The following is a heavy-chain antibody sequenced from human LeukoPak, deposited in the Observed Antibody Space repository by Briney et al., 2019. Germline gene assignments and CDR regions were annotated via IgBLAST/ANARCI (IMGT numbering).Heavy chain of an antibody. D-gene: IGHD3-16*02. Sequence: GGSLRLSCAASGFTFNSFAMNWVRQAPGKGLELVSSISGSDGSSHYADFVKGRFTISRDNSKNTLHLQMNSLRAEATAVYYCAKSLGVGGYTRYKGFDQWGQGTLVTVSS. CDR1: GFTFNSFA. J-gene: IGHJ4*02. CDR3: AKSLGVGGYTRYKGFDQ. V-gene: IGHV3-23*01. CDR2: ISGSDGSS.